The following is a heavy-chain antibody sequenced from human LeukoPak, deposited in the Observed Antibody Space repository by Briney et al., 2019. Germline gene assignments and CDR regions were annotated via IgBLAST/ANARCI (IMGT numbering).Heavy chain of an antibody. D-gene: IGHD3-10*01. V-gene: IGHV3-30*04. CDR3: ARDYYATGSHDY. CDR1: GFTFSSYA. Sequence: GRSLRLSCAASGFTFSSYAMHWVRQAPGKGLEWVAVISYDGSNKYYADSVKGRFTVSRDNSKNTLNLQMNGLRAEDTALYYCARDYYATGSHDYWGQGTLVTVSS. J-gene: IGHJ4*02. CDR2: ISYDGSNK.